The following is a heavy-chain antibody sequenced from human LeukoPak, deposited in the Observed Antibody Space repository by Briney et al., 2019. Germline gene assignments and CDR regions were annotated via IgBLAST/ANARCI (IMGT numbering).Heavy chain of an antibody. CDR2: ISYDGSNK. V-gene: IGHV3-30*04. D-gene: IGHD3-22*01. CDR1: GFTFSSYA. CDR3: ARDPPYYYDSSGYFGAFDI. J-gene: IGHJ3*02. Sequence: GGSLRLSCAASGFTFSSYAMSWVRQAPGKGLEWVAVISYDGSNKYYADSVKGRFTISRDNSKNTLYLQMNSLRAEDTAVYYCARDPPYYYDSSGYFGAFDIWGQGTMVTVSS.